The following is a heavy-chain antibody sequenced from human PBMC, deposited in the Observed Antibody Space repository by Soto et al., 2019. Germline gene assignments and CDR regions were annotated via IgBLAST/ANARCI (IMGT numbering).Heavy chain of an antibody. Sequence: SGPTLVNPTQTLTLTCTFSGFSLSTSGMRVSWIRQPPGKALEWLARIDWDDDKFYSTSLKTRLTISKDTSENQVVLTMTNMDPVDTATYYCARTLDSGSWYSFDYWGQGTLVTVSS. CDR1: GFSLSTSGMR. D-gene: IGHD6-13*01. CDR3: ARTLDSGSWYSFDY. J-gene: IGHJ4*02. V-gene: IGHV2-70*04. CDR2: IDWDDDK.